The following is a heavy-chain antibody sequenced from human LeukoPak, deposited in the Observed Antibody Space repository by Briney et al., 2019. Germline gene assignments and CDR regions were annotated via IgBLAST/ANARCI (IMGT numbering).Heavy chain of an antibody. CDR1: GYSISSGYY. D-gene: IGHD3-9*01. V-gene: IGHV4-38-2*02. Sequence: SETLPLTCTVSGYSISSGYYWGWIRQPPGKGLEWIGIIYHSGNSYYNPSLKSRVTISVDTSKNQFSLKVISVTAADTAVYYCARFLAGTRHFHFYYYMDVWGKGTTVTISS. CDR2: IYHSGNS. CDR3: ARFLAGTRHFHFYYYMDV. J-gene: IGHJ6*03.